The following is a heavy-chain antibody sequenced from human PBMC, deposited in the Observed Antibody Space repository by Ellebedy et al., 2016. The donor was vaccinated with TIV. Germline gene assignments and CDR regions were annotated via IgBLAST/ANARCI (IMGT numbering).Heavy chain of an antibody. D-gene: IGHD5-24*01. Sequence: AASVKVSCKASGGTFSTYAITWVRQAPGQGLEWLGGILPISDTAIYAQKFQGRVTITADDSTATAYMELNSLRSEDTAVYFCARVLDGYSHAGPQDVWGQGTTVTVSS. V-gene: IGHV1-69*13. CDR2: ILPISDTA. CDR1: GGTFSTYA. CDR3: ARVLDGYSHAGPQDV. J-gene: IGHJ6*02.